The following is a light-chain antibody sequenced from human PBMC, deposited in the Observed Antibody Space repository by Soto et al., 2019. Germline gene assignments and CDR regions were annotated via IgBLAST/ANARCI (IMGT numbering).Light chain of an antibody. CDR3: QQYGSSRFT. V-gene: IGKV3-20*01. Sequence: EIVLTQSPGTLSLSPGERATLSCRASQSVSSSYLAWYQQKPGQAPRLLIYVASSRATGIPDRFSGSGSGTDFTLTISILEPEDFAVYYCQQYGSSRFTFGPGTKVDIK. CDR2: VAS. J-gene: IGKJ3*01. CDR1: QSVSSSY.